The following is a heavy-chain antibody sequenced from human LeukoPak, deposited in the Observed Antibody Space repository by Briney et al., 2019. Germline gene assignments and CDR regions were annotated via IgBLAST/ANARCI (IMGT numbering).Heavy chain of an antibody. CDR1: GFTFSSYA. CDR2: ISGSGGGT. CDR3: AKDRGYCSGGSCYSRPNYFDY. J-gene: IGHJ4*02. V-gene: IGHV3-23*01. D-gene: IGHD2-15*01. Sequence: GGSLRLSCAASGFTFSSYAMSWVRQAPGKGLEWVSAISGSGGGTYYADSVKGRFTISRDNSKNTLYLQMNSLRAEDTAVYYCAKDRGYCSGGSCYSRPNYFDYWGQGTLVTVSS.